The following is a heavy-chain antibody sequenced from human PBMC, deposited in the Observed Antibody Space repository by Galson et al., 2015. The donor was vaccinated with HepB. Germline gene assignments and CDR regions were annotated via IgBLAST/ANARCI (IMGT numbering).Heavy chain of an antibody. CDR3: AGPASPDYYGSGSYYYFDY. CDR1: GYTFTSYG. J-gene: IGHJ4*02. V-gene: IGHV1-18*01. Sequence: SVKVSCKASGYTFTSYGISWVRQAPGQGLEWMGWISAYNGNTNYAQKLQGRVTMTTDTSTSTAYMELRSLRSDDTAVYYCAGPASPDYYGSGSYYYFDYWGQGTLVTVSS. CDR2: ISAYNGNT. D-gene: IGHD3-10*01.